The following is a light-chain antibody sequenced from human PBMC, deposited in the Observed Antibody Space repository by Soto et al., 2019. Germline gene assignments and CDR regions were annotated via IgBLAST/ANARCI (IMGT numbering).Light chain of an antibody. V-gene: IGLV2-8*01. J-gene: IGLJ2*01. CDR2: GVT. CDR1: SSDVGGYDC. Sequence: QSALTQPPSASGSPGQSVTISFIVTSSDVGGYDCVSWFQQHPGKAPKLIIYGVTDRISGVPYRFSGSKSGNTASLTVSGLQAEDEADYYCASYGGRDDMIFGGGTKLTVL. CDR3: ASYGGRDDMI.